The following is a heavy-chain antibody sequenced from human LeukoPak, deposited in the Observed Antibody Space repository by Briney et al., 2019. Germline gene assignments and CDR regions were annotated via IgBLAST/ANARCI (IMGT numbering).Heavy chain of an antibody. J-gene: IGHJ4*02. CDR3: ARGPFGVVTFFDY. CDR1: RGTFSSYA. V-gene: IGHV1-69*05. CDR2: IIPIFGTA. D-gene: IGHD3-3*01. Sequence: GASVKVSCKASRGTFSSYAISWVRQAPGQGLEWMGGIIPIFGTANYAQKFQGRVTITTDESTSTAYMELSSLRSEDTAVYYCARGPFGVVTFFDYWGQGTLVTVSS.